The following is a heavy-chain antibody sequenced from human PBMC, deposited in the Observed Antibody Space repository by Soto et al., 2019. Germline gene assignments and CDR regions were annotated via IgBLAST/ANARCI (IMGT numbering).Heavy chain of an antibody. CDR3: ARDRGAARRYYGMDV. CDR2: IYSGGST. D-gene: IGHD6-6*01. Sequence: GGSLRLSCAASGFTVSSNYMSWVRQAPGKGLEWVSVIYSGGSTYYADSVKGRFTISRDNSKNTLYLQMNSLRAEDTAVYYCARDRGAARRYYGMDVWGQGTTVTVSS. V-gene: IGHV3-53*01. J-gene: IGHJ6*02. CDR1: GFTVSSNY.